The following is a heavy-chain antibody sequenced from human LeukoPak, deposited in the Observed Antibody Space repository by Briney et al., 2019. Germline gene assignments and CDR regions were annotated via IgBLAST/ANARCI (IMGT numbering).Heavy chain of an antibody. CDR2: IYYSGST. J-gene: IGHJ4*02. Sequence: SETLSLTCTVSDGSISSSNYYWGWIRQPPGKGLEWIGSIYYSGSTYYNPSLKSRVTISVDTSKNQFSLKLSSVTAADTAVYYCARHNRGFGYCSSTSCQGYFDYWGQGTLVTVSS. D-gene: IGHD2-2*03. CDR1: DGSISSSNYY. CDR3: ARHNRGFGYCSSTSCQGYFDY. V-gene: IGHV4-39*01.